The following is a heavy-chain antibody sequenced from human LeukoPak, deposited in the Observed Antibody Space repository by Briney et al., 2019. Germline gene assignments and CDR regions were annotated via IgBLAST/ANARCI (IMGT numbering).Heavy chain of an antibody. CDR1: GYTLTGYY. CDR2: INPNSGGT. D-gene: IGHD2-21*02. V-gene: IGHV1-2*02. Sequence: ASVKVSCKASGYTLTGYYMHWVRQAPGQGLEWMGWINPNSGGTNFAQKFQSRVTMTRDTSISTAYMELSRLRSDDTAVYYCASFSSGLLRSYMDVWGKGTTVTVSS. CDR3: ASFSSGLLRSYMDV. J-gene: IGHJ6*03.